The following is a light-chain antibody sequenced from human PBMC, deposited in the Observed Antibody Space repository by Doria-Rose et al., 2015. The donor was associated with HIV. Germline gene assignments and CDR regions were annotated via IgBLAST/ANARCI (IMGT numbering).Light chain of an antibody. CDR2: DGS. CDR1: QWFSSTY. V-gene: IGKV3-20*01. Sequence: TQSPGTLSLSPGERATLSCRASQWFSSTYLAWYQQKPGQAPSLLIYDGSTRATGIPDRFSASGSRTDFTLTINRLEPEDFALYYCHQYGTSWTFGQGTKVEI. CDR3: HQYGTSWT. J-gene: IGKJ1*01.